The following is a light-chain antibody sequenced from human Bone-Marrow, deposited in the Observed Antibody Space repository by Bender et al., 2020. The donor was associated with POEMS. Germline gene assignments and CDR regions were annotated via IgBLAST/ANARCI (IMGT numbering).Light chain of an antibody. J-gene: IGLJ3*02. CDR2: LDGSGSS. Sequence: QPVLTQSSSASASLGSSVKLTCTLNSGHRSYIIAGHQQQPGKAPRFLLKLDGSGSSKKGSGVPDRLSGSISVTAQLLTVTNRQSEYEADYYCETWDSFTQVCGGGTRLTVL. CDR1: SGHRSYI. V-gene: IGLV4-60*03. CDR3: ETWDSFTQV.